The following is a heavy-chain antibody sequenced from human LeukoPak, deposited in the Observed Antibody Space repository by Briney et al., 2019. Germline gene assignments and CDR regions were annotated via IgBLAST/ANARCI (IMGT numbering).Heavy chain of an antibody. CDR2: MSVSGGST. Sequence: GGSLRLSCAASGFTFSSYAMSWVRQAPGKGLEGGSAMSVSGGSTYYADSVKGRFNISRDNSKNTLYLQLTRLRAEAMAVYSCATDYDSIWAYWGQGKLVTVSS. D-gene: IGHD3-22*01. CDR3: ATDYDSIWAY. CDR1: GFTFSSYA. V-gene: IGHV3-23*01. J-gene: IGHJ4*02.